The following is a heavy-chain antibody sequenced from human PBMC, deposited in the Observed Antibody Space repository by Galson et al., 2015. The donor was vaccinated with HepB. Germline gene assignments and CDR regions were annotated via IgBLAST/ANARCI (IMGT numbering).Heavy chain of an antibody. V-gene: IGHV3-23*01. J-gene: IGHJ4*02. D-gene: IGHD3-10*01. CDR2: VSDSGAGK. Sequence: SLRLSCATSGFPFNNYAINWVRLAPGRGLEWVSTVSDSGAGKYYADSVKDRFTISRDNSKDTVYLQMNSLGPEDTGTYYCAKGLGFGPRYAFDFWGQGTLVTVSS. CDR1: GFPFNNYA. CDR3: AKGLGFGPRYAFDF.